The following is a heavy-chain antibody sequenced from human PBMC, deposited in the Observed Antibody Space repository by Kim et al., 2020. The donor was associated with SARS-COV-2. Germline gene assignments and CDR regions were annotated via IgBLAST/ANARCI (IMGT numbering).Heavy chain of an antibody. V-gene: IGHV4-61*03. D-gene: IGHD6-19*01. Sequence: SETLSLTCTVSGGSVISGNYYWTWIRQPPGKALEWIGYIYYSGSTTYNPSPKSRVTMSVDTSKNHFSLNLSSVTTADTAVYYCARRRDEGWDRYFDYWGQGILVTVSS. CDR2: IYYSGST. J-gene: IGHJ4*02. CDR1: GGSVISGNYY. CDR3: ARRRDEGWDRYFDY.